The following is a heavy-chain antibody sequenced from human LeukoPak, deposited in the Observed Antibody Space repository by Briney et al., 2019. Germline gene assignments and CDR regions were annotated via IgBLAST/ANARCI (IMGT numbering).Heavy chain of an antibody. CDR1: GFTFSNAW. Sequence: GGSLRLSCAASGFTFSNAWMSWVRQAPGKGLEWVGRINSDGSSTSYADSVKGRFTISRDNAKNTLYLQMNSLRAEDTAVYYCASHSYYDRTPLDYWGQGTLVTVSS. J-gene: IGHJ4*02. D-gene: IGHD3-22*01. CDR2: INSDGSST. V-gene: IGHV3-74*01. CDR3: ASHSYYDRTPLDY.